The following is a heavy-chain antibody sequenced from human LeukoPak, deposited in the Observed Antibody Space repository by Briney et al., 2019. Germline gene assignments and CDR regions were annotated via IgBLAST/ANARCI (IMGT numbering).Heavy chain of an antibody. CDR3: ARKPWTYYYDSSGLDQGDY. J-gene: IGHJ4*02. CDR1: GFTFSSYG. Sequence: PGGSLRLSCAASGFTFSSYGMHWVRQAPGQGLEWMGRINPNSGGTNYAQKFQGRVTMTRDTSISTAYMELSRLRSDDTAVYYCARKPWTYYYDSSGLDQGDYWGQGTLVTVSS. D-gene: IGHD3-22*01. V-gene: IGHV1-2*06. CDR2: INPNSGGT.